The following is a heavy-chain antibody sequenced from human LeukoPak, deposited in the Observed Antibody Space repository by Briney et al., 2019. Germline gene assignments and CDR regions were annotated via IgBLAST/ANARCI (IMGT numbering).Heavy chain of an antibody. CDR3: ARGGRWELPRPYAYDI. V-gene: IGHV1-18*01. D-gene: IGHD1-26*01. CDR1: GYTFTDYD. J-gene: IGHJ3*02. CDR2: ISAYSGNT. Sequence: ASVKVSCKASGYTFTDYDLTWVRQAPGQGLEWMGWISAYSGNTNYAQKFQGRVTMTTDTSTSTAYMELRSLRSDDTAVYSCARGGRWELPRPYAYDIWGQGTMVTVSS.